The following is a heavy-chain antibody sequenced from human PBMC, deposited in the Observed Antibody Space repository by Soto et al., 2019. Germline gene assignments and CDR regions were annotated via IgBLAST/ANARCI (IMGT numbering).Heavy chain of an antibody. Sequence: QVQLQQWGAGPLRPLETLSLTCGVSGGSFSGYYWAWLRQSPGKGLEWIGEINDRGSINYNPSLKSRVSISVDTSKNHYSLNLRSVTAADTAVYYCVRESHDILTGPPWVWYFDLWGRGTLVTVSS. V-gene: IGHV4-34*01. CDR2: INDRGSI. CDR3: VRESHDILTGPPWVWYFDL. J-gene: IGHJ2*01. CDR1: GGSFSGYY. D-gene: IGHD3-9*01.